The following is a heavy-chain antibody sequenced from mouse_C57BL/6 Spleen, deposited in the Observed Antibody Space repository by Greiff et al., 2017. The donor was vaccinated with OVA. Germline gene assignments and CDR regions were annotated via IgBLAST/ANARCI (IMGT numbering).Heavy chain of an antibody. CDR2: IDPSDSYT. J-gene: IGHJ4*01. Sequence: QVQLKQPGAELVMPGASVKLSCKASGYTFTSYWMHWVKQRPGQGLEWIGEIDPSDSYTNYNQKFKGKSTLTVDKSSSTAYMQLSSLTSEDSAVYYCSRAYYRDYYAMDYWGQGTSVTVSS. D-gene: IGHD2-14*01. CDR1: GYTFTSYW. CDR3: SRAYYRDYYAMDY. V-gene: IGHV1-69*01.